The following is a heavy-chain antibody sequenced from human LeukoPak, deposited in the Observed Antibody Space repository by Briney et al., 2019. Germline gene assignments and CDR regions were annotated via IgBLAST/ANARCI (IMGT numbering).Heavy chain of an antibody. J-gene: IGHJ3*02. CDR2: ISANNDDT. CDR3: TIDRSRRFGDAFDI. Sequence: ASVKVSFKASGYTFTSYGISWVRQAPGQGLEWMGLISANNDDTTYGQKLQGRVTMTTATSTSTDYMELRSLRSDDTAVYYCTIDRSRRFGDAFDIWGQGTMVTVSS. CDR1: GYTFTSYG. D-gene: IGHD3-16*01. V-gene: IGHV1-18*01.